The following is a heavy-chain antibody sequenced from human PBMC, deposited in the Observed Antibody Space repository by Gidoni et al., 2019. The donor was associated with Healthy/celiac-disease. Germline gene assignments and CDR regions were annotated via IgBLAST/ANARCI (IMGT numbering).Heavy chain of an antibody. V-gene: IGHV3-33*01. CDR2: IWYDGSNK. J-gene: IGHJ6*02. Sequence: QVQLVESGGGVVQPGRSLRLSCAASGFTFSRYGMHWVRPAPGKGLEGVAVIWYDGSNKYYADSVKGRFTISRDNSKNTLYLQMNSLRAEDTAVYYCARDLYSNRRILPYYYYYGMDVWGQGTTVTVSS. D-gene: IGHD4-4*01. CDR3: ARDLYSNRRILPYYYYYGMDV. CDR1: GFTFSRYG.